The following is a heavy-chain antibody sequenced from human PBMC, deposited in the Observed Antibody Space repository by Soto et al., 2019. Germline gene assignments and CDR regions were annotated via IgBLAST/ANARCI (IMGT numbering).Heavy chain of an antibody. CDR1: GFSFTNAW. Sequence: PGGSLRLSCAASGFSFTNAWMSWVRQAPGKGLEWVSAISSSGGSTYYADSVKGRFTISRDNSKNTLYLQMNSLRAEDTAVYYCAKLRGGWYSDYWGQGTLVTVSS. D-gene: IGHD6-19*01. V-gene: IGHV3-23*01. CDR2: ISSSGGST. CDR3: AKLRGGWYSDY. J-gene: IGHJ4*02.